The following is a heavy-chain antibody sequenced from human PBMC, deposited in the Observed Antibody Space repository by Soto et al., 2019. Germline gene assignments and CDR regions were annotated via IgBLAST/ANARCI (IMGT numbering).Heavy chain of an antibody. CDR1: GFSLSTSGVG. CDR3: AHRQWLEPFDF. Sequence: QITLKESGPTLVKPTQTLTLTCTFSGFSLSTSGVGVGWIRQPPGKALEWLALIYWDDDKRYSPSLWGRLTVTKDPSKNQVVLTMTNMDPVDTATYYCAHRQWLEPFDFWGQGTLVTVSS. D-gene: IGHD6-19*01. V-gene: IGHV2-5*02. CDR2: IYWDDDK. J-gene: IGHJ4*02.